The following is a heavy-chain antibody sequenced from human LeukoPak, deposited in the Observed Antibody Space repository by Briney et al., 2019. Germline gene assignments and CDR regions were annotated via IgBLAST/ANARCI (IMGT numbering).Heavy chain of an antibody. CDR3: VRGDRRDF. CDR1: RFTFNSET. D-gene: IGHD2-21*02. Sequence: NTGGSLRLSCAASRFTFNSETMNWVRQAPGKGLEWLSSISSSSGSKYYADAVRGRFIISRDNAKSSLFLQMNSLRVEDTAVYYCVRGDRRDFWGQGTLVTVSS. CDR2: ISSSSGSK. J-gene: IGHJ4*02. V-gene: IGHV3-21*01.